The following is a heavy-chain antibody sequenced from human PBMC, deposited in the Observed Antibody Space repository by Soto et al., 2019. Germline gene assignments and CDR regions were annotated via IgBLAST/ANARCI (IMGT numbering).Heavy chain of an antibody. CDR3: ATPVVRFLEWTTDY. CDR1: GFTFSSYS. Sequence: DVQLVESGGGLVQPGGSLRLSCAASGFTFSSYSMNWVRQAPGKGLEWISYITNGGTTIYYADSVKGRFTNSRDNAKNSLYLHMNSLRDDDTAVYYCATPVVRFLEWTTDYWGQGTLVTVSS. V-gene: IGHV3-48*02. J-gene: IGHJ4*02. CDR2: ITNGGTTI. D-gene: IGHD3-3*01.